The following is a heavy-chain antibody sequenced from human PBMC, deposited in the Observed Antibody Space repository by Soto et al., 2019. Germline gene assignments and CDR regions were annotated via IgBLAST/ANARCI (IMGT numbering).Heavy chain of an antibody. Sequence: QVQLQESGPGLLKPSQTLSLTCTVSGGSISSGGYYWSWIRQHPGKGLEWIGYIYYSGSTYYNPSLKSRVTISVDTSKHQFSLKLSSVTAADTAVYYCARDRGRELANWFDPWGQGTLVTVSS. CDR1: GGSISSGGYY. CDR3: ARDRGRELANWFDP. D-gene: IGHD1-26*01. CDR2: IYYSGST. V-gene: IGHV4-31*03. J-gene: IGHJ5*02.